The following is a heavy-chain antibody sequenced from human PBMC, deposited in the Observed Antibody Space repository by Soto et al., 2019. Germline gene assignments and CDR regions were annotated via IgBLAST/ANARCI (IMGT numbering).Heavy chain of an antibody. CDR3: ANPITSYYDFWSGYPTLYKDDAFDI. V-gene: IGHV3-23*01. Sequence: GGSLRLSCAASGFTFSSYAMSWVRQAPGKGLEWVSAISGSGGSTYYADSVKGRFTISRDNSKNTLYLQMNSLRAEDTAVYYSANPITSYYDFWSGYPTLYKDDAFDIWGQGTMVTVSS. CDR2: ISGSGGST. J-gene: IGHJ3*02. CDR1: GFTFSSYA. D-gene: IGHD3-3*01.